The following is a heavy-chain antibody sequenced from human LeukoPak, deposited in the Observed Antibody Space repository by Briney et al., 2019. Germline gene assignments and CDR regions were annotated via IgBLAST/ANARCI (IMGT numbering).Heavy chain of an antibody. Sequence: GGTLRLSCAASGFTFSTYGMSWVRQAPGKGLEWVSGISGSGGSRFYTDSVKGRFTISRDNSKNTLYLQMNSLRAEDTAVYYCAKLREWELPDLFDYWGQGTLVTVSS. J-gene: IGHJ4*02. V-gene: IGHV3-23*01. CDR2: ISGSGGSR. CDR1: GFTFSTYG. D-gene: IGHD1-26*01. CDR3: AKLREWELPDLFDY.